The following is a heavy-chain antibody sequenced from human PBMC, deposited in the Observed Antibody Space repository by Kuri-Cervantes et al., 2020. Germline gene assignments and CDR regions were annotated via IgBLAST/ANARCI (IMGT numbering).Heavy chain of an antibody. CDR3: ATGAMVQAVTILYSFDY. CDR2: IYCSGST. V-gene: IGHV4-61*01. J-gene: IGHJ4*02. CDR1: GGSVSSGSYY. D-gene: IGHD3-10*01. Sequence: SETLSLTCTVSGGSVSSGSYYWSWIRQPPGKGLEWIGYIYCSGSTNYNPSLKSRVTISVDTSKNQFSLKLSSVTAADTAVYYCATGAMVQAVTILYSFDYWGQGTLVTVSS.